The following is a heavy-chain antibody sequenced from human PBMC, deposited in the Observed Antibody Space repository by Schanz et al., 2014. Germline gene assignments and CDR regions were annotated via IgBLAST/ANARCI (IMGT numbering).Heavy chain of an antibody. D-gene: IGHD2-15*01. CDR1: DFSFSTFA. CDR2: ISGSSDST. V-gene: IGHV3-23*01. Sequence: EVQLLESGGALVQPGGSLRLSCAASDFSFSTFAMTWVRQAPGKGLEWVSLISGSSDSTHYRDSVRGRFTISRDNSENTLYLQMNSLRAEDTAIYYCVKDRGFSYGGTWYTHHDSWGQGILVTVTS. CDR3: VKDRGFSYGGTWYTHHDS. J-gene: IGHJ4*02.